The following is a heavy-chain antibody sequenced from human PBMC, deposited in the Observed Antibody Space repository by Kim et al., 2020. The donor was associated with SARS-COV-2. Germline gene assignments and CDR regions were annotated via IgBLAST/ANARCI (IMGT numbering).Heavy chain of an antibody. D-gene: IGHD3-10*01. V-gene: IGHV3-48*02. Sequence: KGRFTSSRDNAKNSLYLQMNSLRDEDTAVYYCARVSFTMVRGVKGGWFDPWGQGTLVTVSS. J-gene: IGHJ5*02. CDR3: ARVSFTMVRGVKGGWFDP.